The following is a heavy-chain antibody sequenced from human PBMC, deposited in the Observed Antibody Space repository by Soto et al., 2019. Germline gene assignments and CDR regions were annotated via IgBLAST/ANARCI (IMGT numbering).Heavy chain of an antibody. CDR3: ATDGPPGIAAAATAGGY. Sequence: RASVKVSCKVSGYTLTELSMHWVRQAPGKGLEWMGGFDPEDGETIYAQKFQGRVTMTEDTSTDTAYMELSSLRSEDTAVYYCATDGPPGIAAAATAGGYWGQGTLVTVSS. CDR2: FDPEDGET. V-gene: IGHV1-24*01. J-gene: IGHJ4*02. CDR1: GYTLTELS. D-gene: IGHD6-13*01.